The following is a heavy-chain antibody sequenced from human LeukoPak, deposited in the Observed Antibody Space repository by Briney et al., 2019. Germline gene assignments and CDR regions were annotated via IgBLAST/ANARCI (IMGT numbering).Heavy chain of an antibody. D-gene: IGHD6-19*01. CDR2: ISSSSSYI. Sequence: GGSLRLSCAASGFTFISYSMNWVRQAPGKGLEWVSSISSSSSYIYYADSVKGRFTISRDNAKNSLYLQMNSLRAEDTAVYYCAREGQWLQFDYWGQGTLVTVSS. CDR1: GFTFISYS. J-gene: IGHJ4*02. V-gene: IGHV3-21*01. CDR3: AREGQWLQFDY.